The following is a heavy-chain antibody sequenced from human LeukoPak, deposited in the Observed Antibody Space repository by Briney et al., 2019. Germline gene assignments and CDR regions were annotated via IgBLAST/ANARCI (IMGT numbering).Heavy chain of an antibody. V-gene: IGHV3-9*01. CDR1: GFTFDDYA. Sequence: GGSLRLSCAASGFTFDDYAMHWVRQAPGQGLEWVSGISWNSGSIGYADSVKGRFTISRDNAKNSLYLQMNSLRAEDTALYYCAKGFTDIVVVPAATVPYYYYYGMDVWGQGTTVTVSS. CDR3: AKGFTDIVVVPAATVPYYYYYGMDV. CDR2: ISWNSGSI. J-gene: IGHJ6*02. D-gene: IGHD2-2*01.